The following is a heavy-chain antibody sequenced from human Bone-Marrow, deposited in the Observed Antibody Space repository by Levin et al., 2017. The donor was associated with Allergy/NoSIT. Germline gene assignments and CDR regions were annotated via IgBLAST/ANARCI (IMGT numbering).Heavy chain of an antibody. D-gene: IGHD4-11*01. CDR2: INHSGDA. Sequence: SETLSLTCAVNGGSFSGYYWSWIRQPPGKGLEWIGEINHSGDANYNPSLKSRLTTSVDTSKKQFSLKLTSVTAADTGLYFCARGHSTSGFDYWAQGTLVTVSS. CDR1: GGSFSGYY. J-gene: IGHJ4*02. CDR3: ARGHSTSGFDY. V-gene: IGHV4-34*01.